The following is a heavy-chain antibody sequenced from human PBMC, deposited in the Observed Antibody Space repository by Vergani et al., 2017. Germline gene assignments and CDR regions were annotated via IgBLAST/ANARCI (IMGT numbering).Heavy chain of an antibody. J-gene: IGHJ5*02. CDR2: IYYSGIT. D-gene: IGHD4-23*01. Sequence: QVQLQESGPGLVKPSETLSLTCTVSGGSISSYYWSWIRQPPGKGLEWIGYIYYSGITNYNPSLKSRVTISVDTSKNQFSLKLSSVTAADTAVYYCARDPSDGGNPNWFDPWGQGTLVTVSS. CDR3: ARDPSDGGNPNWFDP. V-gene: IGHV4-59*01. CDR1: GGSISSYY.